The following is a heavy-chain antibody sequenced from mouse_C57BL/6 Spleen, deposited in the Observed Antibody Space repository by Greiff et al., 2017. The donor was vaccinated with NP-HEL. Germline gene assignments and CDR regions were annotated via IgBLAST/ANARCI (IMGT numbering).Heavy chain of an antibody. J-gene: IGHJ4*01. CDR2: ISSGSSTI. V-gene: IGHV5-17*01. D-gene: IGHD1-1*01. CDR1: GFTFSDYG. Sequence: EVHLVESGGGLVKPGGSLKLSCAASGFTFSDYGMHWVRQAPEKGLEWVAYISSGSSTINYADTVKGRFTISRDNAKNTLFLQMTSLRSEDTAMYYCARTVKDAMDYWGQGTSVTVSS. CDR3: ARTVKDAMDY.